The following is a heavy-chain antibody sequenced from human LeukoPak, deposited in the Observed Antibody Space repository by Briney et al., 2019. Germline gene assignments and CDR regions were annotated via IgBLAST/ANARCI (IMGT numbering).Heavy chain of an antibody. Sequence: GGSLRLSCAASGFTFSSYSMNWVRQAPGKGLEWVSSISSSSSYIYYADSVKGRFTISRDNAKNSLYLQMNSLRAEDTAVYYCARDYGDYWGYYYYGMEVWGQGTTVTVSS. CDR3: ARDYGDYWGYYYYGMEV. J-gene: IGHJ6*02. CDR2: ISSSSSYI. V-gene: IGHV3-21*01. D-gene: IGHD4-17*01. CDR1: GFTFSSYS.